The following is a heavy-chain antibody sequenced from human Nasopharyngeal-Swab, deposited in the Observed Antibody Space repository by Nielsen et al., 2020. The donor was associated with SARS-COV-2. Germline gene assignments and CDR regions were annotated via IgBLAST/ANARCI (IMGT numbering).Heavy chain of an antibody. CDR3: ASRRTQRAPFDL. V-gene: IGHV4-34*01. Sequence: SQTLSLTCSVYGGSFSDFYWSWIRQSPGKGLEWIGEINHRGNTNSNPSLKSRVTMSVDTSKNQLSLTLTSVTTDDTAIYYCASRRTQRAPFDLWGQGTLVTVSS. CDR2: INHRGNT. CDR1: GGSFSDFY. J-gene: IGHJ4*02.